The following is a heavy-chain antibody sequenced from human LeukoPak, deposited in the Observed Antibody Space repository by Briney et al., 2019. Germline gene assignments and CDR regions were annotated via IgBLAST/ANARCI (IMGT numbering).Heavy chain of an antibody. V-gene: IGHV3-23*01. J-gene: IGHJ4*02. CDR2: ISNSGGST. CDR1: GFTLSTYW. Sequence: GGSLRLSCAASGFTLSTYWMSWVRQAPGEGLEWVSGISNSGGSTYYADSVKGRFTISRDNSKNPLYLQMNSLRAEDTALYYCAKGLERESRLDSWGQGTLVTVSS. CDR3: AKGLERESRLDS. D-gene: IGHD1-1*01.